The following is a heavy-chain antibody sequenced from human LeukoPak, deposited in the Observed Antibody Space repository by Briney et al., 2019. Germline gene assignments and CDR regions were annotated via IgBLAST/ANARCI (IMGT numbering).Heavy chain of an antibody. D-gene: IGHD3-16*02. J-gene: IGHJ6*03. Sequence: SVKVSCKASGFTFTSSAMQWVRQARGQRLEWIGWIVVGSGNTNYAQKFQERVTITRDMSTSTAYMELSSLRSEDTAVYYCARDGYDYVWGSSRYYYYMDVWGKGTTVTVSS. V-gene: IGHV1-58*02. CDR2: IVVGSGNT. CDR1: GFTFTSSA. CDR3: ARDGYDYVWGSSRYYYYMDV.